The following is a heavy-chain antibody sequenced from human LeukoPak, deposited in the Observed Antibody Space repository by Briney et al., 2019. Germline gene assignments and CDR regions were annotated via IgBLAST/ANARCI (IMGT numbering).Heavy chain of an antibody. CDR2: IYYSGST. CDR3: ARRNYYDSSGTDY. Sequence: SETLSLTCTVSGGSLSSSSYYWGWIRQPPGKGREWIGSIYYSGSTYYNPSLKSRVTISVDTSKNQFSLKLSSVTAADTAVYYCARRNYYDSSGTDYWGQGTLVTVSS. J-gene: IGHJ4*02. D-gene: IGHD3-22*01. V-gene: IGHV4-39*01. CDR1: GGSLSSSSYY.